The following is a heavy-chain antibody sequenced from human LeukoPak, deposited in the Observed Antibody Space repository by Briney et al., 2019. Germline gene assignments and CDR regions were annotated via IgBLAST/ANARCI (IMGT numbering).Heavy chain of an antibody. CDR3: ARDPDQLLLRASDDAFDI. V-gene: IGHV3-30*04. CDR2: ISYDGSNK. J-gene: IGHJ3*02. D-gene: IGHD2-2*01. Sequence: GGSLTLSCAASGFTFSSYAMHWVRQAPGKGLEWVAVISYDGSNKYYADSVKGRFTISRDNSKNTLYLQMNSLRAEDTAVYYCARDPDQLLLRASDDAFDIWGQGTMVTVSS. CDR1: GFTFSSYA.